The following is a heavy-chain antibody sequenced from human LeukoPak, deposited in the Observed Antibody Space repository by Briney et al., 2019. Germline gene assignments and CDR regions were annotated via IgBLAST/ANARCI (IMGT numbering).Heavy chain of an antibody. CDR2: ISPSGDRT. V-gene: IGHV3-23*01. Sequence: GGSLRLSFPASGLPFSGYAMGWVGRAPGKDWKWVSFISPSGDRTSNADSVEGRFTISRDNTRNTLYLQMNSLRDEDTGVYYCAIMHGYYDGSGFWVQWGQGTLVTVSS. CDR3: AIMHGYYDGSGFWVQ. D-gene: IGHD3-22*01. CDR1: GLPFSGYA. J-gene: IGHJ4*02.